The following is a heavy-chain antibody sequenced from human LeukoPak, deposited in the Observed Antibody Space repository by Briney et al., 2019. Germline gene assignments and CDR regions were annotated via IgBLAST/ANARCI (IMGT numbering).Heavy chain of an antibody. CDR3: ARGGYYQHNWFDP. CDR1: GGSFSGYY. J-gene: IGHJ5*02. D-gene: IGHD3-22*01. CDR2: INHSGST. V-gene: IGHV4-34*01. Sequence: SETLSLTCAVYGGSFSGYYWSWIRQPPGKGLEWIGEINHSGSTNYNPSLKSRVTISVDTSKNQFSLKLSSVTAADTAMYYCARGGYYQHNWFDPWGQGTLVTVSS.